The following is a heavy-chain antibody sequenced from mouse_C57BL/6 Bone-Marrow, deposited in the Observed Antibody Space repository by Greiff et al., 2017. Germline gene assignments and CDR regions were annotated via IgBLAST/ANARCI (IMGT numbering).Heavy chain of an antibody. CDR2: IAPSDSYT. V-gene: IGHV1-69*01. J-gene: IGHJ2*01. CDR3: ARSSSDGYYYYVDY. Sequence: QVQLQQPGAELVMPGASVKLSCKASGYTFTSYWLHWVKQRPGQGLEWIGEIAPSDSYTNYNQQFKGKSTLTVDKSSSSAYMQLSSLTSEDSAVYYCARSSSDGYYYYVDYWGQGTTLTVSS. CDR1: GYTFTSYW. D-gene: IGHD2-3*01.